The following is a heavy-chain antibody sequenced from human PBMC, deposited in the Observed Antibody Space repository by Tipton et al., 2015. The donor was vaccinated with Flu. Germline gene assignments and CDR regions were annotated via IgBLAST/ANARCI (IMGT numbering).Heavy chain of an antibody. CDR3: ARGPLWDVAGDDAFDI. CDR2: ISSSSSYI. Sequence: LSLTCAASGFTFSSYSMNWVRQAPGKGLEWVSSISSSSSYIYYADSVKGRFTISRDEAKNSLYLQMNSLRAEDTAVYYCARGPLWDVAGDDAFDIWGQGTMVTVSS. V-gene: IGHV3-21*01. J-gene: IGHJ3*02. D-gene: IGHD1-26*01. CDR1: GFTFSSYS.